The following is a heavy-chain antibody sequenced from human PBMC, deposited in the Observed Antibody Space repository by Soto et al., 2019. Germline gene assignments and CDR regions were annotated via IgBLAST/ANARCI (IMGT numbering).Heavy chain of an antibody. CDR2: INHSGRT. Sequence: QVQLHQWGAGLLKPSETLSLTCAVYNGSVSGYYWSWIRQPPGKGLEWIGEINHSGRTNYNPSLKSRVTISIDTSKNQFSLEVRSVTAADTAVYYCARWWKFSAYFDYWGQGALVTVST. CDR1: NGSVSGYY. V-gene: IGHV4-34*01. CDR3: ARWWKFSAYFDY. D-gene: IGHD2-15*01. J-gene: IGHJ4*02.